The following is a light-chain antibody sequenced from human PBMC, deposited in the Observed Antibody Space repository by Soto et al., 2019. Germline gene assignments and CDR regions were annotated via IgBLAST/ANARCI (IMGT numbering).Light chain of an antibody. CDR2: DVS. CDR3: SSYTSSSTYV. CDR1: SSDVGGYNY. J-gene: IGLJ1*01. V-gene: IGLV2-14*01. Sequence: SALTQPASVSGSPGQSITISCTGTSSDVGGYNYVSWYQQYPGKAPKLILYDVSNRPSGVPDRFSGSKSGNTASLTVSGLQAEDEADYYCSSYTSSSTYVFGAGTKVTVL.